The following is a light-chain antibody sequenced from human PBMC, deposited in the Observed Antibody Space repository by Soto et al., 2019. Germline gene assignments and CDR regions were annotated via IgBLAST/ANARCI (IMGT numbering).Light chain of an antibody. CDR3: QHYRRNTWS. J-gene: IGKJ1*01. Sequence: IQMTQSPSTLSASVGGRVTITCRASQSVGTWVAWYQQKPGKAPKLLIYGASNLESGVPSRFSGSGSGTEFTLTITTLQPDDFATYFCQHYRRNTWSLGPGTKVDI. CDR1: QSVGTW. V-gene: IGKV1-5*01. CDR2: GAS.